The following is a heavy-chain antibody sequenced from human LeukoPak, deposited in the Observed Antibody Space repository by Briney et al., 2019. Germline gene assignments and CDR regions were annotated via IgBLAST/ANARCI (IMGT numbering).Heavy chain of an antibody. Sequence: GGSLRLSCAASGFTFSSYSMNWVRRAPGKGLEWVSSISSSSSYIYYADSVKGRFTISRDNAKNSLYLQMNSLRAEDTAVYYCARVGYYYYYMDVWGKGTTVTVSS. J-gene: IGHJ6*03. CDR2: ISSSSSYI. CDR1: GFTFSSYS. V-gene: IGHV3-21*01. CDR3: ARVGYYYYYMDV.